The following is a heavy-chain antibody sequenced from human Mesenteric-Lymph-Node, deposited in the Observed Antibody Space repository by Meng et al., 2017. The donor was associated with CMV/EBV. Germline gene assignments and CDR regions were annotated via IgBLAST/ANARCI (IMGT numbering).Heavy chain of an antibody. CDR3: ARDAYYDFWVGHYDAGGWFDP. CDR1: GYTFTSYY. CDR2: INPSGGST. V-gene: IGHV1-46*01. Sequence: ASVKVSCKASGYTFTSYYMHWVRQAPGQGLDWMAMINPSGGSTRNAQKFQGRVTMTTDTSTSTAYMELSSLRPDDTAMYYCARDAYYDFWVGHYDAGGWFDPWGQGTLVTVSS. J-gene: IGHJ5*02. D-gene: IGHD3/OR15-3a*01.